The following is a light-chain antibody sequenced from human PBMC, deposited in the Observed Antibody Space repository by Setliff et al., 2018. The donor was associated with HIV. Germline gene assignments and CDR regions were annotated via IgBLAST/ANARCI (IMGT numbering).Light chain of an antibody. J-gene: IGLJ1*01. V-gene: IGLV1-44*01. CDR1: SSNIGSNT. Sequence: QSVLTQPPLASGTPGQRVTISCSGSSSNIGSNTLNWYQHLPGLAPKLLIYSDNHRPSVVPDRFSGSKSGTSASLAISGLQSEDEADYYCAAWDDSLNGYVFGTGTKVTVL. CDR3: AAWDDSLNGYV. CDR2: SDN.